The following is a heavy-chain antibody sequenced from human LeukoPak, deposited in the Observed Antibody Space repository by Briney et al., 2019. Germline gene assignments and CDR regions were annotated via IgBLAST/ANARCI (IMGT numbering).Heavy chain of an antibody. J-gene: IGHJ6*03. D-gene: IGHD5-18*01. Sequence: SETLSLTCTVSGASISSYYWSWIRQPPGKGLEWIGEINHSGSTNYNPSLKSRVTISVDTSKNQFSLKLSSVTAADTAVYYCAGGYIYGSTYYYMDVWGKGTTVTISS. CDR1: GASISSYY. CDR3: AGGYIYGSTYYYMDV. CDR2: INHSGST. V-gene: IGHV4-34*01.